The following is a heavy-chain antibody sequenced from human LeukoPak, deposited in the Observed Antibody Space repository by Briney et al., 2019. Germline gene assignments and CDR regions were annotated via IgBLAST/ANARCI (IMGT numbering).Heavy chain of an antibody. CDR2: MNPNSGNT. V-gene: IGHV1-8*01. CDR3: ARGVDILTGYTSYFDY. Sequence: AWVKVTRKSSGYTFTCYDFNWVRQPTAQGLEWVGWMNPNSGNTGYAQEFQGRVTITSNTSINTAYMELSSLSDGDTAVYYCARGVDILTGYTSYFDYWGQRAL. D-gene: IGHD3-9*01. CDR1: GYTFTCYD. J-gene: IGHJ4*02.